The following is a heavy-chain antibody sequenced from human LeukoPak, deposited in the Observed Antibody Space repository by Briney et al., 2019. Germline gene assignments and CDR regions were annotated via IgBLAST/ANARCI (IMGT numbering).Heavy chain of an antibody. Sequence: PSETLSLTCTVSGGSISSYYWSWIRQPPGKGLEWIGYIYYSGSTNYNPSLKSRVTISVDTSKNQFSLKLSSVTAADTAVYYCARAISGSSWGLRYWGQGTLVTVSS. V-gene: IGHV4-59*01. CDR3: ARAISGSSWGLRY. D-gene: IGHD6-6*01. J-gene: IGHJ4*02. CDR2: IYYSGST. CDR1: GGSISSYY.